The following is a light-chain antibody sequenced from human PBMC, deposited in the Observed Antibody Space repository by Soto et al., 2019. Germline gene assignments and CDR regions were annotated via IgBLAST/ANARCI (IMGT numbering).Light chain of an antibody. V-gene: IGLV2-18*02. J-gene: IGLJ3*02. CDR3: SSYTPTIRV. CDR2: EVT. CDR1: GNDVATYNR. Sequence: QSALTQPASVSGSPGQSVTISCTGTGNDVATYNRVSWFQQHPGTAPKLIIYEVTNRPSGVPDRFSGSKSGNTASLTISALQADEEYDYYCSSYTPTIRVFGGGTKLTVL.